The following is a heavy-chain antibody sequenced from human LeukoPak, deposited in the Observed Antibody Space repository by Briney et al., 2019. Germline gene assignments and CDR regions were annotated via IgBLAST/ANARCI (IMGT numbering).Heavy chain of an antibody. CDR2: ISGSGGST. CDR3: AKVMGSSGYYADYYYGMDV. CDR1: GFTFSSYA. Sequence: GGSLRLSCAASGFTFSSYAMSWVRQAPGKGLEWVSAISGSGGSTYYADSVKGRFTISRDNSKNTLYLQMNSLRAEDTAVYYCAKVMGSSGYYADYYYGMDVWGQGTTVTVSS. D-gene: IGHD3-22*01. V-gene: IGHV3-23*01. J-gene: IGHJ6*02.